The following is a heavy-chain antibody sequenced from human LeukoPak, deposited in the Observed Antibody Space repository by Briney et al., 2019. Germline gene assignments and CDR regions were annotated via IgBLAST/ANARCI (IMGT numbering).Heavy chain of an antibody. J-gene: IGHJ4*02. D-gene: IGHD2-21*02. V-gene: IGHV3-74*01. CDR1: GFIFSSYW. Sequence: PGGSLRLSCAPSGFIFSSYWMPGVRQAQGKGLVWFSRFNTDGSSAIYADSVKGRFTISRDNAKNTLFLQVSSLRAEDTAVYYCATSPVGTATPYYFDYWGQGTLVTVAS. CDR3: ATSPVGTATPYYFDY. CDR2: FNTDGSSA.